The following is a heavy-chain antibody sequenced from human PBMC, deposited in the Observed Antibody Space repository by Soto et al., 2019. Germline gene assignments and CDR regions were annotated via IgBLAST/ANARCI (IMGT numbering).Heavy chain of an antibody. V-gene: IGHV4-34*01. J-gene: IGHJ4*02. CDR3: ARGPGPDIVVVPAAMRTNFDY. Sequence: QVQLQQWGAGLLKPSETLSLTCAVYGGSFSGYYWSWIRQPPGKGQEWIGEINHSGSTNYNPSLKSRVTISVDTSKNQFSLKLSSVTAADTAVYYCARGPGPDIVVVPAAMRTNFDYWGQGTLVTVSS. CDR1: GGSFSGYY. CDR2: INHSGST. D-gene: IGHD2-2*01.